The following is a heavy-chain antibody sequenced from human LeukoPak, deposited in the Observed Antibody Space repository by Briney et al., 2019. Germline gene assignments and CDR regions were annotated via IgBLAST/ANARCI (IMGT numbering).Heavy chain of an antibody. CDR1: GGSISSGGDS. Sequence: SQTLSLTCTVSGGSISSGGDSASSMRRPSGEVVECIGRVFTSGNTNYNPSLKSRVTISLDTSKNHFSLRLSSVTAADTAVYYCARAGGRDNSYGFQDYWGQGTLVTVSS. J-gene: IGHJ4*02. D-gene: IGHD5-18*01. V-gene: IGHV4-61*02. CDR2: VFTSGNT. CDR3: ARAGGRDNSYGFQDY.